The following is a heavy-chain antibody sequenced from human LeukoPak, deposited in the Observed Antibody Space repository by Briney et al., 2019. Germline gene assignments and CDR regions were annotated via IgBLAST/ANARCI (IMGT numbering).Heavy chain of an antibody. J-gene: IGHJ4*02. Sequence: GGSLRLSCAASGFTFSSYAMSWVRQAPGKGLGWVSAISGSGGSTYYADSVKGRFTISRDNSKNTLYLQMNSLRAEDTAVYYCARSGSYTGYYFDYWGQGTLVTVSS. CDR3: ARSGSYTGYYFDY. D-gene: IGHD1-26*01. CDR2: ISGSGGST. V-gene: IGHV3-23*01. CDR1: GFTFSSYA.